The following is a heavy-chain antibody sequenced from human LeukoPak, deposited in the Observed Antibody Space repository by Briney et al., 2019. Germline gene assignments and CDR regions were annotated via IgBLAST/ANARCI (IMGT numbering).Heavy chain of an antibody. CDR1: GFTFSSYG. Sequence: GGSLRLSCAASGFTFSSYGMHWVRQAPGKGLEWVAVISYDGSNKYYADSVKGRFTISRDNSKNTLYLQMNSLRAEDTAVYYCARERWLRTNYYYMDVWGKGTTVTVSS. CDR2: ISYDGSNK. J-gene: IGHJ6*03. D-gene: IGHD5-12*01. CDR3: ARERWLRTNYYYMDV. V-gene: IGHV3-30*03.